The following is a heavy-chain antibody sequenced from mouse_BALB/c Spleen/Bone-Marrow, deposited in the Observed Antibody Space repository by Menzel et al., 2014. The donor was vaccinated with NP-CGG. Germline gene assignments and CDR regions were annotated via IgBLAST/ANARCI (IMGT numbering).Heavy chain of an antibody. Sequence: VQLQQSGPALVKPSQSLSLTCTVTGYSITSGYSWHWIRQFPGNTLEWMGYIHYSGGTNYNPSLKSRISITRDTSKNQFFLQLNSVTTDDTATYYCARWNGYYAMDYWGQGTSVTVSS. CDR2: IHYSGGT. J-gene: IGHJ4*01. D-gene: IGHD1-2*01. V-gene: IGHV3-1*02. CDR1: GYSITSGYS. CDR3: ARWNGYYAMDY.